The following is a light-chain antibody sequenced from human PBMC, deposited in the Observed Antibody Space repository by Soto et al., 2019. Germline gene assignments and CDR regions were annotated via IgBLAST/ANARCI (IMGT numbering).Light chain of an antibody. Sequence: ETVLTQSPATLSLSPGERATLSCRASQSVRTYLAWYQQKAGQAPRLLIYDASNRATGIPARFSGSGSGTDVILIISSLEPDDYAVYYCQQRSSRPPYTFGEGTKLEIK. CDR3: QQRSSRPPYT. J-gene: IGKJ2*01. V-gene: IGKV3-11*01. CDR2: DAS. CDR1: QSVRTY.